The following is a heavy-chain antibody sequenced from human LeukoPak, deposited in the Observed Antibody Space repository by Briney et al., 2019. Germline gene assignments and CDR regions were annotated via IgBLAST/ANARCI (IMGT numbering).Heavy chain of an antibody. CDR2: ICSSGSSI. V-gene: IGHV3-48*03. CDR3: ARDSHKFDSSGYYPDAFDI. J-gene: IGHJ3*02. Sequence: PGGSLRLSCAASGLTFSSYEMNWVRQAPGKGLEWVSYICSSGSSIYYANSVKGRFTISRDNAKKSLYLQMNSLRAEDTAVYYCARDSHKFDSSGYYPDAFDIWGQGTMVTVS. D-gene: IGHD3-22*01. CDR1: GLTFSSYE.